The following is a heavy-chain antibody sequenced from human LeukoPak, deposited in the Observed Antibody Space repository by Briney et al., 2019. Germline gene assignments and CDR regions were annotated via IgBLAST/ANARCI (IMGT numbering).Heavy chain of an antibody. D-gene: IGHD1-26*01. V-gene: IGHV4-59*01. Sequence: SETLSLTCTVSGGSISSYYWSWIRQPTGKGLEWIGYIYYSGSTNYNPSLKSRVTISVDTSKNQFSLKLSSVTAADTAVYYCARVEVGATTESFDPWGQGTLVTVSS. CDR3: ARVEVGATTESFDP. J-gene: IGHJ5*02. CDR1: GGSISSYY. CDR2: IYYSGST.